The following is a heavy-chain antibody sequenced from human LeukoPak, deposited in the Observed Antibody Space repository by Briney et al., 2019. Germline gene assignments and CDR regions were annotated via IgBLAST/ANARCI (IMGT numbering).Heavy chain of an antibody. CDR2: IDNRGDT. CDR3: AREVMAPSATDAFDI. CDR1: GDSITSDNYF. Sequence: PSQTLSLTCTVSGDSITSDNYFWSWIRQHPGAGLEWIGYIDNRGDTYYNPSLGSRVTLSIDTSKKQFSLNLSSVTAADPAVYYCAREVMAPSATDAFDIWGQGTMVTVSS. D-gene: IGHD2-2*01. J-gene: IGHJ3*02. V-gene: IGHV4-31*03.